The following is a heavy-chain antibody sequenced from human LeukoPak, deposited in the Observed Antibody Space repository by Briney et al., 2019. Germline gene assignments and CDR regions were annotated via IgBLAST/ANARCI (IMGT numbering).Heavy chain of an antibody. Sequence: GASVKVSCKASGGTFSSYAVSWVRQAPGQGLEWMGGIIPIFGTANYAQKFQGRVTITTDESTSTAYMELSSLRSEDTAVYYCAFSSGYYFDYWGQGTLVTVSS. CDR1: GGTFSSYA. CDR3: AFSSGYYFDY. CDR2: IIPIFGTA. V-gene: IGHV1-69*05. D-gene: IGHD3-22*01. J-gene: IGHJ4*02.